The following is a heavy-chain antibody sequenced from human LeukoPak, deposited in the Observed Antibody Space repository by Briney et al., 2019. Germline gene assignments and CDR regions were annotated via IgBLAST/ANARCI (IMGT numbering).Heavy chain of an antibody. CDR3: ATEVGATTSFDY. J-gene: IGHJ4*02. CDR2: IIPIFGTA. CDR1: GGTLSSYA. D-gene: IGHD1-26*01. V-gene: IGHV1-69*13. Sequence: SVKVSCKASGGTLSSYAISWVRQAPGQGLEWMGGIIPIFGTANYAQKFQGRVTITADESTSTAYMELSSLRSEDTAVYYCATEVGATTSFDYWGQGTLVTVSS.